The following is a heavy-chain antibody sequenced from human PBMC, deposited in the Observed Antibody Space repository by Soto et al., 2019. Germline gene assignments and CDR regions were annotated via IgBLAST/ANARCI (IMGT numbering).Heavy chain of an antibody. J-gene: IGHJ4*02. CDR1: GFTFSSYA. CDR3: ARDQSIDY. CDR2: ISYDGSNK. Sequence: GGSLRLSCAASGFTFSSYAMHWVRQAPGKGLEWVAVISYDGSNKYYADSVKGRFTISRDNSKNTLYLQMNSLRAEDTAVYYCARDQSIDYWGQGTLVTVSS. V-gene: IGHV3-30-3*01.